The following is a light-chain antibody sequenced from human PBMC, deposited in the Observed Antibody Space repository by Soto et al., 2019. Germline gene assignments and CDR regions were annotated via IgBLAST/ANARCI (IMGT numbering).Light chain of an antibody. J-gene: IGLJ2*01. V-gene: IGLV1-44*01. CDR3: STWDDGLNGVV. Sequence: QSVLTQPPSASGTPGQRVTISCSGSNSNIGSKTVNWYQHLPGTAPKLLIYSNHHRPSGVPDRFSASKSGTSASLAISGLQSEDEADYYCSTWDDGLNGVVFGGGTKVTVL. CDR2: SNH. CDR1: NSNIGSKT.